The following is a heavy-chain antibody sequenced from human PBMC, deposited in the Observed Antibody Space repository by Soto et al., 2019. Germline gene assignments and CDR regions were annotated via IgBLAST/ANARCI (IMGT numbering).Heavy chain of an antibody. CDR3: ARDYYRFNSGYGFSMDV. CDR2: ISYDGSNK. Sequence: GGSLRLSCRASGFTFSSYAMHWVRQAPGKGLEWAAVISYDGSNKYYADSVKGRFTISRDNSKNTLYLQMNSLRAEDTAVYYCARDYYRFNSGYGFSMDVWGQRTTVTVSS. CDR1: GFTFSSYA. J-gene: IGHJ6*02. V-gene: IGHV3-30-3*01. D-gene: IGHD5-12*01.